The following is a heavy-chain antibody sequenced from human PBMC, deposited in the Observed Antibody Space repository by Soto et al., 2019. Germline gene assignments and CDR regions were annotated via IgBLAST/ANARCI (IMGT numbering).Heavy chain of an antibody. J-gene: IGHJ3*02. Sequence: SVKVSCKASGGTFSSYTISWVRQAPGQGLEWMGRIIPILGIANHAQKFQGRVTITADKSTSTAYMELSSLRSEDTAVYYCARVPYYYDSSGSQNDAFEIWGQGTMVTVS. D-gene: IGHD3-22*01. CDR1: GGTFSSYT. V-gene: IGHV1-69*02. CDR2: IIPILGIA. CDR3: ARVPYYYDSSGSQNDAFEI.